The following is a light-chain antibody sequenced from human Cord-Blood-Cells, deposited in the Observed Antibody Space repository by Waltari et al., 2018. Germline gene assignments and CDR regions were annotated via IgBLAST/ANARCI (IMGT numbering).Light chain of an antibody. J-gene: IGLJ1*01. CDR1: SRDVGGYTY. CDR3: SSYTSSSINYV. CDR2: DVS. V-gene: IGLV2-14*01. Sequence: QSALTQPASVSGSPGQSITISCTGTSRDVGGYTYVSWYQQHPGKAPTLMIYDVSNRPSGVSNRFSGSKSGNTASLTISGLQAEDEADYYCSSYTSSSINYVFGTGTKVTVL.